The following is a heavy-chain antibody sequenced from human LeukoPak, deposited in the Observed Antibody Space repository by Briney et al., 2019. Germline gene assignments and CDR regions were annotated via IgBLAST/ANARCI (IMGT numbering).Heavy chain of an antibody. J-gene: IGHJ4*02. CDR1: GFTFSSYG. Sequence: PGGSLRLSRAASGFTFSSYGMHWVRQAPGKGLEWVAVISYDGSNKYYADSVKGRFTISRDNSKNTLYLQMNSLRAEDTAVYYCAKGQRITMIVVIDYWGQGTLVTVSS. V-gene: IGHV3-30*18. D-gene: IGHD3-22*01. CDR3: AKGQRITMIVVIDY. CDR2: ISYDGSNK.